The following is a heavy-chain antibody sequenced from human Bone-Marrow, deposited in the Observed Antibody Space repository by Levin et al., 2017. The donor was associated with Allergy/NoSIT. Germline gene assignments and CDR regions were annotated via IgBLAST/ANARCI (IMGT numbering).Heavy chain of an antibody. V-gene: IGHV3-30*18. CDR2: ISYDGSNK. CDR1: GFTFSNYA. Sequence: PGGSLRLSCAASGFTFSNYAMHWVRQVPGKGLEWVAVISYDGSNKYYADSVKGRFTISRDNPKNTLYLQMNSLRAEDTALYYCAKDQDAYNTFNSWGQGTLVTVSS. D-gene: IGHD5-24*01. CDR3: AKDQDAYNTFNS. J-gene: IGHJ4*02.